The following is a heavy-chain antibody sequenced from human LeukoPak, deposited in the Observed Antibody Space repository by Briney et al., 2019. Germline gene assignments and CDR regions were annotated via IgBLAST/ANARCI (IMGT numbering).Heavy chain of an antibody. CDR1: GFTFSSYA. CDR3: ARARIQLWLTFDY. D-gene: IGHD5-18*01. Sequence: GGSLRLSCAASGFTFSSYAMSWVCQAPGKGLEWVSAISGSGGSTYYADSVKGRFTISRDNSKNTLYLQMNSLRAEDTAVYYCARARIQLWLTFDYWGQGTLVTVSS. J-gene: IGHJ4*02. CDR2: ISGSGGST. V-gene: IGHV3-23*01.